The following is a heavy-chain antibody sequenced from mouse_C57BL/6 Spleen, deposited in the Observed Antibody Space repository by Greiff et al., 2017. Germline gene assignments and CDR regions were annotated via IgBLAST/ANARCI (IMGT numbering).Heavy chain of an antibody. J-gene: IGHJ2*01. D-gene: IGHD1-1*01. CDR1: GYTFTSYW. Sequence: VQLQQPGAELVKPGASVKLSCKASGYTFTSYWMHWVKQRPGQGLEWIGMIHPNSGSTNYNEKFKSKATLTVDKSSSTAYMQLSSLTSEDSAVCYCASPYCCGSSLDDWGKGTTLTVSS. V-gene: IGHV1-64*01. CDR3: ASPYCCGSSLDD. CDR2: IHPNSGST.